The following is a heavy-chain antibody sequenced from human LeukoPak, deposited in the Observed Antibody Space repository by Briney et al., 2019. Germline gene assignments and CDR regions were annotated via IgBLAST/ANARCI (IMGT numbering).Heavy chain of an antibody. V-gene: IGHV3-64*01. D-gene: IGHD4-17*01. Sequence: GGSLRLSCAASGFTFSSYAMHWVRQAPGKGLEYVSAISSNGGSTYYANSVKGRFTISRDNSKNTLYLQMGSLRAEDMAVYYCARDGTWDYGDSTGADAFDIWGQGTMVTVSS. CDR1: GFTFSSYA. J-gene: IGHJ3*02. CDR2: ISSNGGST. CDR3: ARDGTWDYGDSTGADAFDI.